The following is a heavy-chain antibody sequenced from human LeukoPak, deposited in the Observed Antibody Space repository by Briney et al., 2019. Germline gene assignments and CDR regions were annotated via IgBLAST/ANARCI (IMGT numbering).Heavy chain of an antibody. CDR1: GYTFPDYY. CDR2: INPNSGDT. V-gene: IGHV1-2*02. CDR3: ARANFLYCSSTTCLFDY. Sequence: GASVKVSCKAFGYTFPDYYLHWVRQAPGQGLEWMGWINPNSGDTNYAQKFQGRVTMTRDTSISTAHMEMSRLRSDDTAVYYCARANFLYCSSTTCLFDYWGQGTLVTVSS. D-gene: IGHD2-2*01. J-gene: IGHJ4*02.